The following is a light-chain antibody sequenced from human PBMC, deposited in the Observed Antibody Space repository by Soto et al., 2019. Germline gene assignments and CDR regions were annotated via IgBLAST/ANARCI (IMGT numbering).Light chain of an antibody. V-gene: IGKV1-33*01. J-gene: IGKJ2*01. CDR1: QDISNR. CDR3: QNCFTVLYT. CDR2: DAS. Sequence: DIQMTQSPSSLSASVGDRITITCQASQDISNRLNWYHQKPGKAPNLLIYDASNLAAGVPSGFSGSGSGTHFAFTISSLQPEDIGTYYCQNCFTVLYTFGQGTKLEIK.